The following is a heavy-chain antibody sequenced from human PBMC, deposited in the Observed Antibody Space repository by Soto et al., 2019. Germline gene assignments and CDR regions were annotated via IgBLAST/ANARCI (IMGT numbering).Heavy chain of an antibody. CDR1: GFTFRSYA. D-gene: IGHD3-10*01. V-gene: IGHV3-23*01. J-gene: IGHJ4*02. CDR3: VRADRTTIVRGAQPDC. Sequence: EVQLLESGGGLVQPGGSLRLSCAASGFTFRSYAMTWVRQAPEKGLEWVSVISGSGDTTYYADSAKGRFTISRDNSKNTLYLQMNSLRAEDTAVYYCVRADRTTIVRGAQPDCWGQGTLVTVSS. CDR2: ISGSGDTT.